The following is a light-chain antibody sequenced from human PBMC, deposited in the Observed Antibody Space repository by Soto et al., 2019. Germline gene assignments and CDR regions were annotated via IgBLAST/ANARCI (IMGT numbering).Light chain of an antibody. CDR3: QQYGSSPAT. Sequence: EIVLTRSPGPLSLSPGERATLSCRARKSVSSIYLAWYQQKPGQAPRLLIDGASSRATGIPARFSGSGSGTDFTLTLSRLETEDCAVYYFQQYGSSPATFDAGTKVDIK. J-gene: IGKJ3*01. CDR2: GAS. V-gene: IGKV3-20*01. CDR1: KSVSSIY.